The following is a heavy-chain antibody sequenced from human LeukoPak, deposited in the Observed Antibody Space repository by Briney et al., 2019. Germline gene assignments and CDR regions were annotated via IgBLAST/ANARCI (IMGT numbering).Heavy chain of an antibody. D-gene: IGHD2/OR15-2a*01. CDR3: AGHHPRNTVDF. CDR1: GGSISSYY. V-gene: IGHV4-59*08. Sequence: PSETLSLTCTVSGGSISSYYWSWIRQPPGKGLEWIAYISDIGSINYNPSLRSRVTISLDTSKNQFSLRLSSVTAADTAVYYCAGHHPRNTVDFWGQGTLVTVSS. CDR2: ISDIGSI. J-gene: IGHJ4*02.